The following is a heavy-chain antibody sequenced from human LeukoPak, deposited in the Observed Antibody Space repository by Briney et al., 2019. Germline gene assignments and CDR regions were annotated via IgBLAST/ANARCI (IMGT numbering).Heavy chain of an antibody. V-gene: IGHV4-61*05. J-gene: IGHJ4*02. CDR2: IYYSGST. CDR3: ARLEYSYSAGLLDY. CDR1: GGSISSSSYY. D-gene: IGHD5-18*01. Sequence: SETLSLTCTVSGGSISSSSYYWSWIRQPPGKGLEWIGYIYYSGSTNYNPSLKSRVTISVDTSKNQFSLKLSSVTAADTAVYYCARLEYSYSAGLLDYWGQGTLVTVSS.